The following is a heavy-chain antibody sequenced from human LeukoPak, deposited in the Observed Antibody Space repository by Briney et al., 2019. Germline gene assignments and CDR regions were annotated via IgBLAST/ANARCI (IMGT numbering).Heavy chain of an antibody. CDR2: ISYDGSNK. J-gene: IGHJ4*02. CDR3: ARGEVRGGHFDY. V-gene: IGHV3-30-3*01. CDR1: GFTFSSYA. Sequence: GRSLRLSCAASGFTFSSYAMHWVRQAPGKGLEWVAVISYDGSNKYYADSVKGRFTISRDNSKNTLYLQMNSLRAEDTAVYYCARGEVRGGHFDYWGQGTLVTVSS. D-gene: IGHD3-10*01.